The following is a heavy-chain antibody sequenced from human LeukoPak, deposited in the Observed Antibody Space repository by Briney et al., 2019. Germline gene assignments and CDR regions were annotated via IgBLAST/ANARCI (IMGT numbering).Heavy chain of an antibody. CDR3: ARFPGYFDL. Sequence: SETLSLTCTVSGGSISSYYWSWIRQPPGKGLEWIEYIYTSGSTNYNPSLKSRVTISVDTSKNQFSLKLSSVTAADTAVYYCARFPGYFDLWGRGTMVTVSS. V-gene: IGHV4-4*09. CDR1: GGSISSYY. J-gene: IGHJ2*01. CDR2: IYTSGST.